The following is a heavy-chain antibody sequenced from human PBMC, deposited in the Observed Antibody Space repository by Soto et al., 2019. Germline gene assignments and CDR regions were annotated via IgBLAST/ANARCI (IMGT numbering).Heavy chain of an antibody. CDR3: AKDRSGAPDAFDI. Sequence: QVQLVESGGGVVQPGRSLRLSCAASGFSFSSYGMHWVRQAPGKGLVWVAVIAYDGSHKYYADSVTGRITNSRDNAKNTLYRQIGSLRGVDTAVYYCAKDRSGAPDAFDIWCQGTMVTVSS. J-gene: IGHJ3*02. CDR1: GFSFSSYG. CDR2: IAYDGSHK. D-gene: IGHD6-25*01. V-gene: IGHV3-30*18.